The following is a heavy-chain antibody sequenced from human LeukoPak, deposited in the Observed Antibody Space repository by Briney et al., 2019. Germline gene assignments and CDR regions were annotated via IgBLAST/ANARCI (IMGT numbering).Heavy chain of an antibody. V-gene: IGHV3-7*01. CDR1: GFTFGDYA. CDR2: IKQDGSEK. Sequence: PGGSLRLSCTASGFTFGDYAMSWVRQAPGKGLEWVANIKQDGSEKYYVDSVKGRFTVSRDNAKNSLYLQMNSLRVEDTAVYYCAKIYNLLSGYYRDYWGQGTLVTVSS. J-gene: IGHJ4*02. D-gene: IGHD3-3*01. CDR3: AKIYNLLSGYYRDY.